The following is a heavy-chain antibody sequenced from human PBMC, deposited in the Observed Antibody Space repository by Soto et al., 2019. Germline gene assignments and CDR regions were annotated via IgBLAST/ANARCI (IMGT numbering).Heavy chain of an antibody. D-gene: IGHD2-2*01. V-gene: IGHV3-66*04. CDR1: GFTVSSNY. CDR3: ASQKVPAAISYYMDV. J-gene: IGHJ6*03. Sequence: PGGSLRLSCAASGFTVSSNYMSWVRQAPGKGLEWVSVIYSGGSTYYADSVKGRFTISRDNSKNTLYLQMNSLRAEDTAVYYCASQKVPAAISYYMDVWGKGTTVTVSS. CDR2: IYSGGST.